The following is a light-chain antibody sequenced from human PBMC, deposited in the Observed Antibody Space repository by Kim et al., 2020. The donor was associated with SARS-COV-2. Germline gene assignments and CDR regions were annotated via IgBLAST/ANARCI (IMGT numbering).Light chain of an antibody. V-gene: IGKV1D-12*01. CDR3: QQANSFPLT. J-gene: IGKJ5*01. Sequence: ASVGDRVIITWRASQGIGNWLAWYQQKPGKAPKLLISVASTLESGVPSRFSGSGSGTDFTLTITNFQPEDSATYYCQQANSFPLTFGQGTRLEIK. CDR2: VAS. CDR1: QGIGNW.